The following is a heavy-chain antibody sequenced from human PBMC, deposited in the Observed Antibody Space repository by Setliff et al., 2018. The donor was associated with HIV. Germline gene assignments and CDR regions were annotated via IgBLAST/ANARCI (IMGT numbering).Heavy chain of an antibody. D-gene: IGHD3-10*01. J-gene: IGHJ3*02. CDR3: ATPGVGAGAFDI. V-gene: IGHV1-18*04. CDR1: GYSFTFYG. Sequence: GASVKVSCKASGYSFTFYGLHWVRQAPGQGLEWMGWVSVYNGNTKYAENFQDRLTLTTDASTGTGFMELRGLRSDDTAVYHCATPGVGAGAFDIWGRGTMVTVSS. CDR2: VSVYNGNT.